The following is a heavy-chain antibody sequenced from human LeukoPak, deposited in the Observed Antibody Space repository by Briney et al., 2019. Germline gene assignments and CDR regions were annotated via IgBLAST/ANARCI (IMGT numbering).Heavy chain of an antibody. CDR2: INHSGST. Sequence: SETLSLTCAVYGGSFSGYYWSWIRQPPGKGLEWIGEINHSGSTNYNPSLKSRVTISVDTSKNQFSLKLSSVTAADTAVYYCARGPYYDFWSGYRDYYFDSWGQGTLVTVSS. D-gene: IGHD3-3*01. CDR3: ARGPYYDFWSGYRDYYFDS. CDR1: GGSFSGYY. J-gene: IGHJ4*02. V-gene: IGHV4-34*01.